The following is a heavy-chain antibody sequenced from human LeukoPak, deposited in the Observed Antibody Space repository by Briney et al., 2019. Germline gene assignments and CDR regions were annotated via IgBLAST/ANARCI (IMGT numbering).Heavy chain of an antibody. J-gene: IGHJ5*02. Sequence: SETLSLTCTGSGGSISGYYWSWIRQPAGKGLEWIGLIYFSGSPNYNPSLKSRVTISLDTSKNQFSLKLSSVTAADTAVYYCARGQEWLSNWFDPWGQGTLVTVSS. CDR1: GGSISGYY. CDR2: IYFSGSP. CDR3: ARGQEWLSNWFDP. D-gene: IGHD3-3*01. V-gene: IGHV4-4*07.